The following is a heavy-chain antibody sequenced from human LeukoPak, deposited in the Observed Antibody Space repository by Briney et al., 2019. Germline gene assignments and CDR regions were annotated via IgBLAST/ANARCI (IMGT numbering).Heavy chain of an antibody. J-gene: IGHJ4*02. CDR3: ASPADIPDY. CDR2: ISISDSII. CDR1: GFTFSSYE. Sequence: AGSLRLSCAASGFTFSSYEMNWVRQAPGKGLEWVSYISISDSIIYYADSVKGRFTISRDNAKSSLYLQMHSLRAEDTAVYYCASPADIPDYWGQGTLVTVSS. V-gene: IGHV3-48*03. D-gene: IGHD2-2*02.